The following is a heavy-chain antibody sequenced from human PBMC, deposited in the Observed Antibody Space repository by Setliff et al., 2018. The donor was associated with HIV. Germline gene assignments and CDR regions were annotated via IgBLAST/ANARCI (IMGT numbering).Heavy chain of an antibody. CDR1: SASISNYH. CDR2: IYTSGTT. V-gene: IGHV4-4*09. D-gene: IGHD2-2*01. Sequence: SETLSLTCAVSSASISNYHWSWIRQTPGKGLEWIGSIYTSGTTNNNPSLEGRIATSVDLSKNHFSLNLQSVTAADAAVYYCAIGDEYPGVFQSWGQGKVVTVSS. CDR3: AIGDEYPGVFQS. J-gene: IGHJ5*02.